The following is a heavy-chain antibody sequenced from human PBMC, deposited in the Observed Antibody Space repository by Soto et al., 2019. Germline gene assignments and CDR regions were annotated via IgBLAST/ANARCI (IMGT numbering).Heavy chain of an antibody. CDR2: IHYSGNT. J-gene: IGHJ3*02. Sequence: XATLSLTCTVCGGSISSYLWTWIRQSPGKGLQWIGYIHYSGNTNYNPSLKSRVTMSVDTSKNQFSLRLTSVTAADTAVYYCARMNQLAPKRNAFDIWGQGTMVTASS. CDR1: GGSISSYL. D-gene: IGHD1-1*01. CDR3: ARMNQLAPKRNAFDI. V-gene: IGHV4-59*01.